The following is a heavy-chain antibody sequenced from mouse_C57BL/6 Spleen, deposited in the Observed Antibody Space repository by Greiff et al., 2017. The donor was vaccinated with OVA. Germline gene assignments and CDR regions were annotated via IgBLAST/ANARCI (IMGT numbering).Heavy chain of an antibody. CDR2: ISDGGSYT. CDR1: GFTFSSYA. CDR3: ARDGEAY. V-gene: IGHV5-4*01. J-gene: IGHJ3*01. Sequence: DVKLVESGGGLVKPGGSLKLSCAASGFTFSSYAMSWVRQTPEKRLEWVATISDGGSYTYYPDNVKGRFTISRDNAKNNLYLQMSHLKSEDTAMYYCARDGEAYWGQGTLVTVSA.